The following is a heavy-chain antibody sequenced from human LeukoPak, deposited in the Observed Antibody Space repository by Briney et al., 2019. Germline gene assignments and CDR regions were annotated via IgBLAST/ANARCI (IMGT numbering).Heavy chain of an antibody. Sequence: GSSVKVSCKASGGTFSSYAISWVRQAPGQGLEWMGGIIPIFGTANYAQEFQGRVTITADESTSTAYMELSSLRSEDTAVYYCAREGATDDSSGYYDDYWGQGTLVTVSS. D-gene: IGHD3-22*01. V-gene: IGHV1-69*01. J-gene: IGHJ4*02. CDR2: IIPIFGTA. CDR3: AREGATDDSSGYYDDY. CDR1: GGTFSSYA.